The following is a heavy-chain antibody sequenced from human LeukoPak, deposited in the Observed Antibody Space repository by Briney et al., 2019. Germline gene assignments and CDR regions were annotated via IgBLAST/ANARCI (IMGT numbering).Heavy chain of an antibody. CDR3: AKGYSSSWYFNYFDY. D-gene: IGHD6-13*01. V-gene: IGHV3-23*01. CDR2: ITGNGGST. CDR1: GFTFSNYA. J-gene: IGHJ4*02. Sequence: GGSLRLSCAASGFTFSNYAMSWVRQAPGKGLEWVSAITGNGGSTYYTGSVKGRLTISRDNSKNTLYLQMNSLRAEDTAVYYCAKGYSSSWYFNYFDYWGQGTLVTVSS.